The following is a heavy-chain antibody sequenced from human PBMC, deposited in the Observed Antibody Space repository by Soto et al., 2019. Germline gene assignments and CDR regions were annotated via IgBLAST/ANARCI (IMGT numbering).Heavy chain of an antibody. CDR1: GFTFTNFA. J-gene: IGHJ4*02. V-gene: IGHV3-33*01. D-gene: IGHD5-12*01. CDR3: TRDSYSFDY. Sequence: SGGSLRLSCAASGFTFTNFAMHWVRQAPGKGLEWVAVIRYDGSSTNYADSVKGRFTISRDNSKNTLYLQMNSLRAEDTAMYYCTRDSYSFDYWGQGTLVTVSS. CDR2: IRYDGSST.